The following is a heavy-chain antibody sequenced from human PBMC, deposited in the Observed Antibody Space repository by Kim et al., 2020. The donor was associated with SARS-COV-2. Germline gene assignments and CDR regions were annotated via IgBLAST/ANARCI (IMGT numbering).Heavy chain of an antibody. CDR3: AKIAESSGYYRRGYFED. CDR2: ISGGGGST. Sequence: GGSLRLSCAASGLTFYTDAMAWVRQAPGKGLQWVSTISGGGGSTLYADSVKGRFIISRDNSKNMFYLQMSSLRAEDTAVYYCAKIAESSGYYRRGYFEDWGQGTLVTVSA. V-gene: IGHV3-23*01. CDR1: GLTFYTDA. D-gene: IGHD3-22*01. J-gene: IGHJ1*01.